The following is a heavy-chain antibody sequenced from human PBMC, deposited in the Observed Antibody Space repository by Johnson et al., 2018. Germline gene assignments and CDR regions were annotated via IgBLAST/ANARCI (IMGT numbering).Heavy chain of an antibody. CDR3: ARGGAAAGTDAFDI. CDR1: GFTFSSYS. Sequence: EVQLVESGGGLVKXGGSLRLSCAASGFTFSSYSMNWVRQAPGKGLEWVSSISSSSSYIYYADSVKGRFTISRDNAKNSLYLQMNSLRAEDTAVYYCARGGAAAGTDAFDIWGQGTMVTVSS. V-gene: IGHV3-21*01. CDR2: ISSSSSYI. J-gene: IGHJ3*02. D-gene: IGHD6-13*01.